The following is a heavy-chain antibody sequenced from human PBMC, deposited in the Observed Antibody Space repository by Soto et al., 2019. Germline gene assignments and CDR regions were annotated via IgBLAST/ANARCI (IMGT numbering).Heavy chain of an antibody. CDR3: AKGVSQYTPLAMFDY. D-gene: IGHD5-18*01. CDR2: ISGSDGRT. V-gene: IGHV3-23*01. J-gene: IGHJ4*02. Sequence: GGSLRLSCAASGFTFSSYAMSWVRQAPGKGLEWVSTISGSDGRTYSTDSVKGRFTISRDNSRNTAYLQMNSLRVEDTAVYYCAKGVSQYTPLAMFDYWGRGTLVTVSS. CDR1: GFTFSSYA.